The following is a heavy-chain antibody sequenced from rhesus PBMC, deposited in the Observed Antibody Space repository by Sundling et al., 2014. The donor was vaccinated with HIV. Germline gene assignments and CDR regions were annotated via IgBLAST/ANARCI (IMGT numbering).Heavy chain of an antibody. Sequence: EVHLVESGGGVVQPGGSLRLSCAASGFTFDDYAMHWVRQAPGKGLEWVSGISWDGDNTDFADSVKGRFTISRDNAKSSLYLQMNRLRAEDTALYYCATSITLFGLVNGYFEVWGQGALVTVSS. CDR3: ATSITLFGLVNGYFEV. D-gene: IGHD3-3*01. J-gene: IGHJ1*01. CDR2: ISWDGDNT. V-gene: IGHV3-78*01. CDR1: GFTFDDYA.